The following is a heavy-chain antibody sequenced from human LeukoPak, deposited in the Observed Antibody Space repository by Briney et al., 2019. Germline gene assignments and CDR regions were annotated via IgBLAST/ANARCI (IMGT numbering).Heavy chain of an antibody. CDR1: GGSISSSNW. CDR2: IYHSGST. D-gene: IGHD3-10*01. J-gene: IGHJ4*02. CDR3: ARDRGGYYGSGRDRGIDY. V-gene: IGHV4-4*02. Sequence: SETLSLTCAVSGGSISSSNWWSWVRQPPGKGLEWIGEIYHSGSTNYNPSLKSRVTISVDKSKNQFSLKLSSVTAADTAVYYCARDRGGYYGSGRDRGIDYWGQGTLVTVSS.